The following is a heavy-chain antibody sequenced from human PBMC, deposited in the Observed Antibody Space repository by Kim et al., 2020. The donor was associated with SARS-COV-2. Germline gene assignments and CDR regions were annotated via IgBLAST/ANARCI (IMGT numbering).Heavy chain of an antibody. CDR2: IIHIFGTA. V-gene: IGHV1-69*13. CDR1: GGTFSSYA. CDR3: ARVREDGSGSYYFAG. Sequence: SVKVSCKASGGTFSSYAISWVRQAPGQGLEWMGGIIHIFGTANYTQKFQGRVTITADESTSTAYMELSSLRSEDTAVYYCARVREDGSGSYYFAGWGQGTLVTVSS. J-gene: IGHJ4*02. D-gene: IGHD3-10*01.